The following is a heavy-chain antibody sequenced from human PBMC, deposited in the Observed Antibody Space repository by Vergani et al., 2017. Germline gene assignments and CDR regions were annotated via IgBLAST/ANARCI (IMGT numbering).Heavy chain of an antibody. CDR1: LGTFPPSP. D-gene: IGHD3-10*01. Sequence: QVQLVQSGAELTKPGSSFPFSSPSSLGTFPPSPLHSFRPPPGQCLEGLVWFLPIFGTANYAQKCQGRVTITADESTSTAYMELSSLRSEDTAVYYCARELGSKNHWGQGTLVTVSS. CDR3: ARELGSKNH. J-gene: IGHJ5*02. V-gene: IGHV1-69*01. CDR2: FLPIFGTA.